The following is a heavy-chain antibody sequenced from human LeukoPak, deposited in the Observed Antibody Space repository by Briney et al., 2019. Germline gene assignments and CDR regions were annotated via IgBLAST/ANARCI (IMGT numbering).Heavy chain of an antibody. CDR2: INPNSGGT. V-gene: IGHV1-2*02. CDR3: ARGRRREYQLLYNWFDP. D-gene: IGHD2-2*01. J-gene: IGHJ5*02. Sequence: ASVKVSCKASGYTFTGYYMHWVRQAPGQGLEWMGWINPNSGGTNYAQKFQGRVTMTRDTSISTAYTELSRLRSDDTAVYYCARGRRREYQLLYNWFDPWGQGTLVTVSS. CDR1: GYTFTGYY.